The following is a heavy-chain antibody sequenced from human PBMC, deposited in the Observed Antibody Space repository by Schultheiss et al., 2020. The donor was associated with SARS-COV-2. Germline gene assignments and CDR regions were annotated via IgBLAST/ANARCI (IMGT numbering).Heavy chain of an antibody. D-gene: IGHD4-17*01. CDR2: ISAYNGNT. V-gene: IGHV1-18*04. Sequence: ASVKVSCKASGYTFTGYYMHWVRQAPGQGLAWMGWISAYNGNTNYAQKLQDRVTMTTDTSTSTAYMELRSLRSDDTAVYYCASSGSGDYAEDAFDIWGQGTMVTVSS. J-gene: IGHJ3*02. CDR1: GYTFTGYY. CDR3: ASSGSGDYAEDAFDI.